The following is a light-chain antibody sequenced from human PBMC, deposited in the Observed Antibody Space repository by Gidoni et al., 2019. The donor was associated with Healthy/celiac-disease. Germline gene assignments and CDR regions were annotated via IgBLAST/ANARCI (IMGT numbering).Light chain of an antibody. CDR2: YDS. J-gene: IGLJ1*01. CDR1: NIGSKS. CDR3: QVWDSSSDCYV. V-gene: IGLV3-21*04. Sequence: SYVLTQTHSVSVAPGKTARITCGGNNIGSKSVHWYQQKPGQAPVLVIYYDSDRPSGIPERFSGSNSGNTATLTISRVEAGDEADYYCQVWDSSSDCYVFGTGTKVTVL.